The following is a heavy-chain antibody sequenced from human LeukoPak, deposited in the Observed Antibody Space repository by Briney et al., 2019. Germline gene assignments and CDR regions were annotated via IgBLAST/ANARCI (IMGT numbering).Heavy chain of an antibody. J-gene: IGHJ4*02. CDR2: IRSKANSYAT. V-gene: IGHV3-73*01. CDR1: GFTFSGSA. CDR3: TRHSDIVATPFDY. Sequence: GGSLKLSCAASGFTFSGSAMHWVRQASGKGLEWVGRIRSKANSYATAYAASVKGRSTISRDDSKNTAYLQMNSLKTEDTAVYYCTRHSDIVATPFDYWGQGTLVTVSS. D-gene: IGHD5-12*01.